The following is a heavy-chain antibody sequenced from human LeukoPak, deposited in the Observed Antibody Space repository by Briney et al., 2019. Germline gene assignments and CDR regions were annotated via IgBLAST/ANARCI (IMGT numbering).Heavy chain of an antibody. J-gene: IGHJ4*02. D-gene: IGHD4-17*01. CDR2: IIPILGIA. Sequence: GASVKVSCEASGGTFSSYAISWVRQAPGQGLEWMGRIIPILGIANYAQKFQGRVTITADKSTSTAYMELSSLRSEDTAVYYCARSPDANYGDYLPYWGQGTLVTVSS. CDR1: GGTFSSYA. V-gene: IGHV1-69*04. CDR3: ARSPDANYGDYLPY.